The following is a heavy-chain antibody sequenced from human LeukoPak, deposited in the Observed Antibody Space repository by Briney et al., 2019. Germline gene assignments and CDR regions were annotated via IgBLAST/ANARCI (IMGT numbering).Heavy chain of an antibody. D-gene: IGHD4-17*01. CDR2: IYSGGTT. V-gene: IGHV3-66*01. Sequence: QSGGSLRLSCIVSGFTVTSNYMSWVRQAPGKGLEWVSVIYSGGTTNYADSVKGRFTVYRDNFKNTLYLQMNSLRCDETAVYYCASKLTSGYLGQGTLVTVSS. J-gene: IGHJ4*02. CDR3: ASKLTSGY. CDR1: GFTVTSNY.